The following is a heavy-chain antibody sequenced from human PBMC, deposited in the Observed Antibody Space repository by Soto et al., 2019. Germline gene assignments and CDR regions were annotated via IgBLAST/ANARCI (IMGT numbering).Heavy chain of an antibody. V-gene: IGHV1-69*13. CDR3: ARDACVLSTSCYLDYYGMDV. D-gene: IGHD2-2*01. Sequence: GASVEVSCKASGGTFSSYAISRVRQAPGQGLEWMGGIIPIFGTANYAQKFQGRVTITADESTSTAYMELSSLRSEDTAVYYCARDACVLSTSCYLDYYGMDVWGQGTTVTVSS. J-gene: IGHJ6*02. CDR1: GGTFSSYA. CDR2: IIPIFGTA.